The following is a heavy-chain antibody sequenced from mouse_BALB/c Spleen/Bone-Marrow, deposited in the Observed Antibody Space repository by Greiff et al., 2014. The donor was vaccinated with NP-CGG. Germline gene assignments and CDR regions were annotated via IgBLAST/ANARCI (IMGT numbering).Heavy chain of an antibody. Sequence: EVQLQESGGGLVKPGESLKFSCAASGITVSSYTMSWVRQTPEKRLEWVASITGGGTTYYPDSVKGRFTISRDNARNILYLQVSSLGSEDTAIYYCARHYGYVDAMDYWGQGTSVTVSS. V-gene: IGHV5-6-5*01. D-gene: IGHD1-2*01. CDR1: GITVSSYT. CDR2: ITGGGTT. J-gene: IGHJ4*01. CDR3: ARHYGYVDAMDY.